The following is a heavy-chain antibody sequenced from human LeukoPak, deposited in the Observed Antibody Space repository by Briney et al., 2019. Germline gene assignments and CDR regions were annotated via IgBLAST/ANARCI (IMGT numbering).Heavy chain of an antibody. V-gene: IGHV4-34*09. Sequence: PSETLSLTCAVYGGSFSGYYWSWIRQPPGKGLEWIGEINHSGSTNYNPSLKSRVTISVDTSKNQFSLKLSSVTAADTAVYYCAREYCTNGVCFRNWFDPWGQGTLVTVSS. J-gene: IGHJ5*02. CDR1: GGSFSGYY. CDR2: INHSGST. D-gene: IGHD2-8*01. CDR3: AREYCTNGVCFRNWFDP.